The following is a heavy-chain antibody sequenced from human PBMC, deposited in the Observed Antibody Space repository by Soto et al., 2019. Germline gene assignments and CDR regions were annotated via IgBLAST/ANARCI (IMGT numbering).Heavy chain of an antibody. Sequence: ASVKVSCKASGYTFTSYGISWVRQAPGQGLEWMGWISAYNGNTNYAQKLQGRVTMTTDTSTSTAYMELRSLRSDDTAVYYCARDTRIVVVPAATNWFDPWGQGTLVTVSS. CDR1: GYTFTSYG. D-gene: IGHD2-2*01. J-gene: IGHJ5*02. V-gene: IGHV1-18*01. CDR3: ARDTRIVVVPAATNWFDP. CDR2: ISAYNGNT.